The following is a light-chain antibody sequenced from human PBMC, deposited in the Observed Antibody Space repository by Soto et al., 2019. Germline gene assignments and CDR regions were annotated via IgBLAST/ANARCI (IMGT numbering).Light chain of an antibody. J-gene: IGLJ2*01. CDR3: AAWDDSLNGPV. CDR1: SSNIGSNT. CDR2: TAN. Sequence: QSVLTQPPSASGTPGQRVTISCSGGSSNIGSNTVNWYQQLPGTAPKLLIYTANQRPSGVPDRFSGSKSGTSASLAISGLQSEDEADYYCAAWDDSLNGPVFGGGTKLTV. V-gene: IGLV1-44*01.